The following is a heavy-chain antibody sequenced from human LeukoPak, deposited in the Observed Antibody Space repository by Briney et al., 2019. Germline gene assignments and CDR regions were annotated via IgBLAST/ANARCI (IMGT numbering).Heavy chain of an antibody. Sequence: PSETPSLTCAVYGGSFSGYYWSWIRQPPGKGLEWIGEINHSGSTNYNPSLKSRVTISVDTSKNQFSLKLSSVTAADTAVYYCARLRSLWGLDPWGQGTLVTVSS. D-gene: IGHD3-16*01. J-gene: IGHJ5*02. V-gene: IGHV4-34*01. CDR2: INHSGST. CDR3: ARLRSLWGLDP. CDR1: GGSFSGYY.